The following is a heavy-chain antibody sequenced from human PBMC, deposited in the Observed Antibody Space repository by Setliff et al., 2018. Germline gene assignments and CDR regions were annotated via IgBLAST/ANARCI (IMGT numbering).Heavy chain of an antibody. Sequence: ASVKVSCKASGYTLINYGISWVRQAPGQGLEWMGWIGAYTGNTNYVQKFQGRVTMTTDTSTSTAYMELRSLRSDDTAVYYCSRLVRYCTTTTCQSVPGAEVWGQGALGTVSS. CDR2: IGAYTGNT. J-gene: IGHJ4*02. D-gene: IGHD2-8*01. CDR3: SRLVRYCTTTTCQSVPGAEV. V-gene: IGHV1-18*01. CDR1: GYTLINYG.